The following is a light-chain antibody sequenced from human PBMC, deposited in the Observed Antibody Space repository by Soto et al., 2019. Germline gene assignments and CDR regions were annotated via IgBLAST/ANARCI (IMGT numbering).Light chain of an antibody. Sequence: QYPNSLSLSPGESATLSCRVSQSVSNNYLAWYQQKPGQAPRLLIYGASNRATDIPDRFSGSGSGTEFTLTISSLQPEDFATYYCQQHGQWPITFGQGTRLEIK. CDR1: QSVSNNY. V-gene: IGKV3-20*01. J-gene: IGKJ5*01. CDR2: GAS. CDR3: QQHGQWPIT.